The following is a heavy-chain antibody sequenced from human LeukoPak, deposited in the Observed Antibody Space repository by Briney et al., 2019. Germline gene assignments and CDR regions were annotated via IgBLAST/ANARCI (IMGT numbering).Heavy chain of an antibody. CDR3: AKDWAIIAACDY. D-gene: IGHD6-6*01. Sequence: GGSLRLSCAASGFMFTDHALSWVRQAPGKGLEWVSSISGSGTTTYYAESVRGRFTISRDNSKNTVYLQMNSLRAEDTAVYYCAKDWAIIAACDYWGQGTLVTVSS. CDR1: GFMFTDHA. V-gene: IGHV3-23*01. CDR2: ISGSGTTT. J-gene: IGHJ4*02.